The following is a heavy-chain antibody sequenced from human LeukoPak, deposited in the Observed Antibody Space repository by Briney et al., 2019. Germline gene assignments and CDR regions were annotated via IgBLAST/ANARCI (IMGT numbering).Heavy chain of an antibody. Sequence: TGGSLRLSCAASGFTFSNYAMHWVRQAPGKGLEWLAVISFDGNNEYYADSVKGRFTISRDNSKNTLYLQMNSQRGEDAAVYYCASTSRGVIDYWGQGSLVTVSS. D-gene: IGHD3-10*01. CDR2: ISFDGNNE. J-gene: IGHJ4*02. CDR1: GFTFSNYA. V-gene: IGHV3-30-3*01. CDR3: ASTSRGVIDY.